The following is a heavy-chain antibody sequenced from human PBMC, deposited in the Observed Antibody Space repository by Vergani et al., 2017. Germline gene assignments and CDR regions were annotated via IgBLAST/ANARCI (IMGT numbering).Heavy chain of an antibody. V-gene: IGHV3-48*01. CDR3: ARGYDSSGYWYYYYYGMDV. D-gene: IGHD3-22*01. Sequence: EVQLVESGGGLVQPGGSLRLSCASSGFTFSSYSMNWVRQAPGKGLEWVSYISSSSSTIYYADSVKGRFTISRDTAKNSLYLQMNSLRAEDTAVYYCARGYDSSGYWYYYYYGMDVWGQGTTVTVSS. J-gene: IGHJ6*02. CDR1: GFTFSSYS. CDR2: ISSSSSTI.